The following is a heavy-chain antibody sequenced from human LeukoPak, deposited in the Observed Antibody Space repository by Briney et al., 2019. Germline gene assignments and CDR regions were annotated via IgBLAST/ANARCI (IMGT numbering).Heavy chain of an antibody. J-gene: IGHJ5*02. Sequence: SETLSLTCSFSGVSVSSYYWSWIRQPAGEGLEWIGRIYTSGSTNYNPSLKSRVTMSVDTSKNQFSLKLRSVTAADTAVYYCAVVVGASWRQAWGQGTLVTVSS. CDR3: AVVVGASWRQA. CDR2: IYTSGST. V-gene: IGHV4-4*07. CDR1: GVSVSSYY. D-gene: IGHD2-15*01.